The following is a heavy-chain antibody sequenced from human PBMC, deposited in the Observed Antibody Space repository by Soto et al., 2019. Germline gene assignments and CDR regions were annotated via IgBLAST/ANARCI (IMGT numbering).Heavy chain of an antibody. CDR3: ARERGVVVAATYYYYGMDV. Sequence: ASVKVSCKASGYTFTSYGISWVRQVPGQGLEWTGWISAYNGNTNYAQKLQGRVTMTTDTSTSTAYMELRSLRSDDTAVYYCARERGVVVAATYYYYGMDVWGQGTTVTVSS. CDR1: GYTFTSYG. CDR2: ISAYNGNT. D-gene: IGHD2-15*01. J-gene: IGHJ6*02. V-gene: IGHV1-18*04.